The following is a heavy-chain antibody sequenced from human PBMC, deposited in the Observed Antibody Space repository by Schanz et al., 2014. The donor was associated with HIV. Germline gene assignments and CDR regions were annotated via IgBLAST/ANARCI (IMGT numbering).Heavy chain of an antibody. CDR2: IWYDGKNR. D-gene: IGHD2-2*01. CDR1: GFTFSIYG. CDR3: AKDRRGGYQFLYGLDV. J-gene: IGHJ6*02. Sequence: QVQLVESGGGVVQPGRSLRLSCAASGFTFSIYGMHWVRQAPGKGLEWVAVIWYDGKNRDYADSVKGRFTISRDNSKNTLYLQMNRMRTEDTAVYYCAKDRRGGYQFLYGLDVWGQGTTVTVSS. V-gene: IGHV3-33*06.